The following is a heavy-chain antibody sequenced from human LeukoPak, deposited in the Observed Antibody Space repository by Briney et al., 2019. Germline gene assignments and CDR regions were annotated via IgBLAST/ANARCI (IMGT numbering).Heavy chain of an antibody. V-gene: IGHV1-18*01. CDR3: ARGYESSGYYSQYYFDY. CDR1: GCTFTSYG. Sequence: ASVKVSCKASGCTFTSYGISWVRQAPGQGLEWMGWISAYNGNTNYAQKLQGRVTMTTDTSTSTAYMELRSLRSDDTAVYYCARGYESSGYYSQYYFDYWGQGTLVTVSS. CDR2: ISAYNGNT. J-gene: IGHJ4*02. D-gene: IGHD3-22*01.